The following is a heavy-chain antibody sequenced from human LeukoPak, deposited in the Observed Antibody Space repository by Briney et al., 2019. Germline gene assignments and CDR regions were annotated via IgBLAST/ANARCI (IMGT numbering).Heavy chain of an antibody. V-gene: IGHV5-10-1*01. CDR3: ARHVGAVPIPLDV. D-gene: IGHD3-10*02. CDR1: GYSFTTYW. J-gene: IGHJ6*02. Sequence: GESLKISCKGFGYSFTTYWISWVRQLPGIGLEWMGRIDPSDSYTNYSPSFRGHVTISADKSISTAYLQWSSLKASDTAMFYCARHVGAVPIPLDVWGQGTTVTVSS. CDR2: IDPSDSYT.